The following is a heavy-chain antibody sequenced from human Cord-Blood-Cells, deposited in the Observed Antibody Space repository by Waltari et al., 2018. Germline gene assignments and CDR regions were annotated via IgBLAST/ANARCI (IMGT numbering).Heavy chain of an antibody. D-gene: IGHD5-18*01. CDR1: GGTFSSYA. CDR2: IIPIFGTA. J-gene: IGHJ4*02. Sequence: QVQLVQSGAEVKKPGSSVKVSCKASGGTFSSYAISWVRPAPGQGLEWMGGIIPIFGTANYAQKFQGRVTITADESTSTAYMELSSLRSEDTAVYYCARVKRGGYSYGYGLAFDYWGQGTLVTVSS. CDR3: ARVKRGGYSYGYGLAFDY. V-gene: IGHV1-69*01.